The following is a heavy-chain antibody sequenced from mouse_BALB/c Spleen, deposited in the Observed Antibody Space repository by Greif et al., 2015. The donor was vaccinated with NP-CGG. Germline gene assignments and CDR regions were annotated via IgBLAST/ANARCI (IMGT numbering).Heavy chain of an antibody. CDR1: GYTFTSYY. CDR3: VRDTMDY. J-gene: IGHJ4*01. CDR2: IFPGNVNT. V-gene: IGHV1S56*01. Sequence: VQLQQSGPELVKPGASVTISCKASGYTFTSYYIHWVKQRPGQGLEWIGWIFPGNVNTKYNEEFKGKATLTADKSSNTVYMQLSSLTSEDSAVYFCVRDTMDYWGQGTSVTVSS.